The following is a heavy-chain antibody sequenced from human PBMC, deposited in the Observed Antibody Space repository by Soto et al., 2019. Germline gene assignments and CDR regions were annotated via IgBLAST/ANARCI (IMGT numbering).Heavy chain of an antibody. CDR1: GGTFSSYT. CDR3: ARVVTTPSCYYYGMDV. D-gene: IGHD2-21*02. J-gene: IGHJ6*02. CDR2: IIPILGIA. V-gene: IGHV1-69*02. Sequence: QVQLVQSGAEVKKPGSSVKVSCKASGGTFSSYTISWVRQAPGQGLEWMGRIIPILGIANYAQKFQGRVTITADKSTSTAYMELSSLRSEDTAVYYCARVVTTPSCYYYGMDVWGQGTTVTVSS.